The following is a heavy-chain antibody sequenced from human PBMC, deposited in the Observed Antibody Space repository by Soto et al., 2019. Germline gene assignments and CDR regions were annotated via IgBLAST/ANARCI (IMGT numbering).Heavy chain of an antibody. CDR2: INAGNGNT. D-gene: IGHD2-2*01. CDR1: GYTFTSYA. V-gene: IGHV1-3*05. Sequence: QVQLVQSGAEEKKPGASVKVSCKASGYTFTSYAMHWVRQAPGQRLEWMGWINAGNGNTKYSQKFQGRVTITRDTYASTAYMELSSLRSEDTAVYYCARIVLVPAASDAFDIWGQGTMVTVSS. J-gene: IGHJ3*02. CDR3: ARIVLVPAASDAFDI.